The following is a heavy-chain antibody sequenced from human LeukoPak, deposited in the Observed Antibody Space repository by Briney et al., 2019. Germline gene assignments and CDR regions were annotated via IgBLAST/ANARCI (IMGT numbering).Heavy chain of an antibody. Sequence: GGSLRLSCAASGFTVSSDYMSWVRQAPGKGLEWVSEIYSDGSTYYAASVKGRFSISRDNSKNTVFLQMNSLRAEDTAVYYCARELREHGVFDIWGQGTMVTVSS. CDR1: GFTVSSDY. J-gene: IGHJ3*02. CDR3: ARELREHGVFDI. CDR2: IYSDGST. V-gene: IGHV3-53*01. D-gene: IGHD1-26*01.